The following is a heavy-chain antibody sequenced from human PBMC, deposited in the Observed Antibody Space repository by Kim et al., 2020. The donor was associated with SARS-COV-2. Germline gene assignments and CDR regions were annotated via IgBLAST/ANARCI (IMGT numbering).Heavy chain of an antibody. CDR3: AKDYYYGSGSYYTPSDY. V-gene: IGHV3-23*01. CDR2: ISGSGGST. Sequence: GGSLRLSCAASGFTFSSYAMSWVRQAPGKGLEWVSAISGSGGSTYYADSVKGRFTISRDNSKNTLYLQMNSLRAEDTAVYYCAKDYYYGSGSYYTPSDYWGQGTLVTVSS. D-gene: IGHD3-10*01. CDR1: GFTFSSYA. J-gene: IGHJ4*02.